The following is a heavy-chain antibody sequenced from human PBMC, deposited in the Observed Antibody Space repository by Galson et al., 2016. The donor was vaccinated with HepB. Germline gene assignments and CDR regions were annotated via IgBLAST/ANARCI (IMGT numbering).Heavy chain of an antibody. Sequence: SETLSLTCNVSGGSVSSTRYYWTWLRQPPGGGLEWFGYIFYRSNTNYNPSLRSPVTMSVDTSKNQFSLKLSSVTAADTAVYYCATEMRASNSGLDYWGQGTLVTVSS. CDR2: IFYRSNT. V-gene: IGHV4-61*01. CDR3: ATEMRASNSGLDY. J-gene: IGHJ4*02. CDR1: GGSVSSTRYY. D-gene: IGHD6-19*01.